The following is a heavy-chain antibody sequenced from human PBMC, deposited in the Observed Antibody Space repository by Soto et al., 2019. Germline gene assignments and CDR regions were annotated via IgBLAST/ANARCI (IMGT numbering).Heavy chain of an antibody. CDR2: ISGSGGST. Sequence: PGGSLRLSCAASGFTFSSYAMSWVRQAPGKGLEWVSAISGSGGSTYYADSVKGRFTISRDNSKNTLYLQMNSLRAEVTAVYYCAKDRHPPPGPPKQQQSRLAAVWGQGTLVTVSS. D-gene: IGHD6-13*01. J-gene: IGHJ4*02. CDR3: AKDRHPPPGPPKQQQSRLAAV. CDR1: GFTFSSYA. V-gene: IGHV3-23*01.